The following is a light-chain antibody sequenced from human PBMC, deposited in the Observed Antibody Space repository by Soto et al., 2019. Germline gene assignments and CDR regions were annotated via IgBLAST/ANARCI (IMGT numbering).Light chain of an antibody. Sequence: QSVLTQPPSASGSPGQSVTISCTGTRSDVGDYNYVSWYQQHPGKAPKLLIYEVTKRPSGVPDRFSGSKSANTASLTVSGLQAEDEGDCYGSSYAGSDNCEVVGGGSKLTVL. CDR2: EVT. CDR3: SSYAGSDNCEV. J-gene: IGLJ2*01. V-gene: IGLV2-8*01. CDR1: RSDVGDYNY.